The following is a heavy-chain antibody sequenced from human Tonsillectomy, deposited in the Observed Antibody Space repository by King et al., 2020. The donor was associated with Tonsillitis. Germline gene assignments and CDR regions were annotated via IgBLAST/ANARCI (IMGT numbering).Heavy chain of an antibody. CDR3: AHRGRITIFGIVIQSDWSDP. V-gene: IGHV2-5*02. D-gene: IGHD3-3*01. CDR2: IYWDDDK. CDR1: GFSLSTSGVG. Sequence: TLKESGPTLVKATQTLTLTCTFSGFSLSTSGVGVGWIRQPPGRALEWLALIYWDDDKRYSPSLKSRLTITKDTPKNQVVLTMTNMDPVDTATYYCAHRGRITIFGIVIQSDWSDPWGQGILVTVSS. J-gene: IGHJ5*02.